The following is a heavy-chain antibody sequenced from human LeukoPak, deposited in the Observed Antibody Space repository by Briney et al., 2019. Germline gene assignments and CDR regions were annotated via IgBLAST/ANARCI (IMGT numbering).Heavy chain of an antibody. CDR2: INHSGNT. CDR1: VGPFSGYY. Sequence: SETLSLTCAVNVGPFSGYYWSWVRQPPGKGLEWIGEINHSGNTNYNPSPTSRVTISVDSSNRHFSLRLTSVTAADTAVYYCATKTSLTYYYHRREVFGLDVWGQGTTVTVSS. CDR3: ATKTSLTYYYHRREVFGLDV. D-gene: IGHD3-22*01. J-gene: IGHJ6*02. V-gene: IGHV4-34*01.